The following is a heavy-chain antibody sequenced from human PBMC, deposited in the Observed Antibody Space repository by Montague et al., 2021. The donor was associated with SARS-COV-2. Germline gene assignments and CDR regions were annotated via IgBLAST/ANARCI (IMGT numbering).Heavy chain of an antibody. J-gene: IGHJ5*02. CDR1: GGSVSSSGYY. D-gene: IGHD2-15*01. CDR3: ARHRRGGLVVDAPTWFDP. V-gene: IGHV4-39*01. CDR2: IYFSGSS. Sequence: SETLSLTCTVSGGSVSSSGYYWGWIRQPPGKGLEWIGSIYFSGSSYYNPSLKSRVSISVDTSKNQFSLRLSSVTSADTAVYYCARHRRGGLVVDAPTWFDPWGQGTLVTVSS.